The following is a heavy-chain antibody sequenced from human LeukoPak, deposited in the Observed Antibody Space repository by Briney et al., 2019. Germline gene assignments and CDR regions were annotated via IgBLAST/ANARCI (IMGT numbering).Heavy chain of an antibody. Sequence: PSETLSLTCTVSGGSISSSSYYWAWIRQPPGKGLEWIASIYYSGRTYYNPSRKSRVTISIDTSKNQYSLKMSSVTAADTAIYYCARGPMDRGERFVGSMDVWGRGTTVTVSS. CDR1: GGSISSSSYY. D-gene: IGHD3-10*01. J-gene: IGHJ6*03. CDR3: ARGPMDRGERFVGSMDV. CDR2: IYYSGRT. V-gene: IGHV4-39*07.